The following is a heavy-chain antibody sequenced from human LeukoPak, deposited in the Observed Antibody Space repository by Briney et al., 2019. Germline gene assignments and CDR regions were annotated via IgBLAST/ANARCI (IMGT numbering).Heavy chain of an antibody. V-gene: IGHV3-23*01. CDR1: GFTFSDYS. CDR2: ISGTGDVS. J-gene: IGHJ6*02. Sequence: GGSLRLSSAASGFTFSDYSMRWVRQAPGKGLEWGSSISGTGDVSKYADSVKGRFTISRDNSKNTLYLQVNSLRAEETAVYYCAKAFVPYYYGMDVWGQGTTVTVS. D-gene: IGHD2/OR15-2a*01. CDR3: AKAFVPYYYGMDV.